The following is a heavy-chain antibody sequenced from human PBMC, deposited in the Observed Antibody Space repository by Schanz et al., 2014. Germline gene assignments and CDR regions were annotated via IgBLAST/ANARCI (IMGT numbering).Heavy chain of an antibody. D-gene: IGHD2-2*01. CDR1: GFTFSIYG. V-gene: IGHV3-23*04. Sequence: VQLVESGGGVVQPGRSRRLSCAASGFTFSIYGMSWVRQAPGKGLEWVSTISGRSGTTNYADSVKGRFTISRDNAKNSLYLQMNSLRAEDTAVYYCAKVAPAATYLDSWGLGTLVTVSS. J-gene: IGHJ4*02. CDR2: ISGRSGTT. CDR3: AKVAPAATYLDS.